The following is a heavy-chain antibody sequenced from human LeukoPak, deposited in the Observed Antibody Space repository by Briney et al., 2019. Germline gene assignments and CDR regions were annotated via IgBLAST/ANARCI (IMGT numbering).Heavy chain of an antibody. V-gene: IGHV4-59*01. Sequence: PLETLSLTCTVSGGSISSYYWSWIRQPPGKGLEWIGYIYYSGSTNYNPSLKSRVTISVDTSKNQFSLKLSSVTAADTAVYYCARRAYYYYGMDVWGQGTTVTVSS. CDR1: GGSISSYY. CDR3: ARRAYYYYGMDV. CDR2: IYYSGST. J-gene: IGHJ6*02.